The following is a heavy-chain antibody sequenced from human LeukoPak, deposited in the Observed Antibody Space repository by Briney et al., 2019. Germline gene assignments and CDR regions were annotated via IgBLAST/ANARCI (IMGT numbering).Heavy chain of an antibody. J-gene: IGHJ3*02. V-gene: IGHV4-39*01. D-gene: IGHD1/OR15-1a*01. CDR1: GGSISSSSYY. CDR2: IYYSGST. CDR3: IRPEQEAFDI. Sequence: SETLSLTCTVSGGSISSSSYYWGWIRQPPGKGLEWIGSIYYSGSTYYNPSLKSRVTISVDTSKNQFSLKLSSVTAADTAVYYCIRPEQEAFDIWGQGTMVTVSS.